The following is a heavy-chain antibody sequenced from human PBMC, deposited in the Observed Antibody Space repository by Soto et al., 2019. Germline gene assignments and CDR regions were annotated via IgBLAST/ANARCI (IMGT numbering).Heavy chain of an antibody. D-gene: IGHD3-22*01. Sequence: GGSLRLSCAASGFTFSSYAMHWVRQAPGKGLEWVAVISYDGSNKYYADSVKGRFTISRDNSKNTLYLQMNSLRADDTAVYYCARDVDTMIVVVTSGAFDIWGQGTMVTVSS. CDR2: ISYDGSNK. CDR1: GFTFSSYA. V-gene: IGHV3-30-3*01. CDR3: ARDVDTMIVVVTSGAFDI. J-gene: IGHJ3*02.